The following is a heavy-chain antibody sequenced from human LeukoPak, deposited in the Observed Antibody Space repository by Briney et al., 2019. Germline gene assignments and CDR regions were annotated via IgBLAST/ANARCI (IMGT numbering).Heavy chain of an antibody. Sequence: GASVKVSCKASGYTFTGSYIHWVRQAPGQGLEWMGWINPNSGDTNSAQKFQGRVTMTRDTSISTAYMELSGLRSDDTAVYYCARLKDLWSGSYTANWFDPWGKGTTVTVSS. V-gene: IGHV1-2*02. CDR2: INPNSGDT. J-gene: IGHJ5*01. D-gene: IGHD3-3*01. CDR3: ARLKDLWSGSYTANWFDP. CDR1: GYTFTGSY.